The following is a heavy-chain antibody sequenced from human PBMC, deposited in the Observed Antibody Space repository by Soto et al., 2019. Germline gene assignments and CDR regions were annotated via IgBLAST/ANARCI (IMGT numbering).Heavy chain of an antibody. V-gene: IGHV6-1*01. D-gene: IGHD2-2*01. CDR1: GDSVSSNSAA. J-gene: IGHJ4*02. CDR2: TYYRSKWYN. Sequence: PXXTLSLNCAISGDSVSSNSAAWNWLRQSPSRGLEWLGRTYYRSKWYNDYAVSVKSRITINPDTSKNQFSLQLNSVTPEDTAVYYCARTVVPAADFDYWGQGTLVTVSS. CDR3: ARTVVPAADFDY.